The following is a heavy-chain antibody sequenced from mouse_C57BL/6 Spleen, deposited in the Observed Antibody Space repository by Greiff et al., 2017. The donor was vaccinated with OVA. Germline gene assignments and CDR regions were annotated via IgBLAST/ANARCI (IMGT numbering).Heavy chain of an antibody. CDR3: ARSTDYYYGGYFDV. V-gene: IGHV1-26*01. D-gene: IGHD1-1*01. J-gene: IGHJ1*03. CDR2: INPNNGGT. CDR1: GYTFTDYY. Sequence: EVQLQQSGPELVKPGASVKISCTASGYTFTDYYMNWVKQSHGKSLEWIGDINPNNGGTSYNQKFKGKATLTVDKSSSTAYMELRSLTSEDSAVYYCARSTDYYYGGYFDVWGTGTTVTVSS.